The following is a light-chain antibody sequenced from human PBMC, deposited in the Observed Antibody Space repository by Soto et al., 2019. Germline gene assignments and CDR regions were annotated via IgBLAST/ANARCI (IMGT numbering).Light chain of an antibody. CDR2: EVT. J-gene: IGLJ1*01. CDR1: SSDIGGYNY. V-gene: IGLV2-23*02. Sequence: QSALTQPASVSGSPGQSITVSCTGTSSDIGGYNYVSWYQQHPGKAPKLMVYEVTNRPSGVSDRFSGSKSGNTAFLTISGLQAEDEADYYCCSYAGSSTYVFGTGTKVTVL. CDR3: CSYAGSSTYV.